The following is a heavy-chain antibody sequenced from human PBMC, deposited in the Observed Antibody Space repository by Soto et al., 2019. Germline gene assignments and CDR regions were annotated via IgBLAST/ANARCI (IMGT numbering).Heavy chain of an antibody. V-gene: IGHV3-33*06. CDR1: GFTFSSYG. CDR2: IWYDGSNK. D-gene: IGHD2-21*02. Sequence: PGGSLRLSCAASGFTFSSYGMHWVRQAPGKGLEWVAVIWYDGSNKYYADSVKGRFTISRDNSKNTLYLQMNSLRAEDTAVYYCAKKGGTAPNLEDPSADAIDIWGQGTMVTVSS. CDR3: AKKGGTAPNLEDPSADAIDI. J-gene: IGHJ3*02.